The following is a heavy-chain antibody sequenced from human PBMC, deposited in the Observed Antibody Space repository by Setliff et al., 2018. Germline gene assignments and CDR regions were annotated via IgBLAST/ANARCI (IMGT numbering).Heavy chain of an antibody. J-gene: IGHJ4*02. CDR1: GDSMNDNH. CDR2: IYTSGGT. CDR3: ARGVSSVSWTPRY. D-gene: IGHD6-19*01. V-gene: IGHV4-4*08. Sequence: SETLSLTCNVSGDSMNDNHWTWIRQPPGKGLEWIGYIYTSGGTNYNPSLKSRVTISVDMSKNQFSLKSSSVIAADTAVYYCARGVSSVSWTPRYWGRGILVTVSS.